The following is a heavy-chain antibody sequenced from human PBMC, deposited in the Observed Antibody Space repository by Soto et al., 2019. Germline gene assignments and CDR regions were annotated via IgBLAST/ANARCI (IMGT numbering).Heavy chain of an antibody. D-gene: IGHD3-10*01. CDR3: ERDPHIYGSGSLNWFDP. CDR2: IWYDGSNK. Sequence: GSLRLSCAASGXRFSSYRMHWVRQAPGKGLELVAFIWYDGSNKYYADSVKGRFTSSRDNSKNTLYLQMNSLRDEDTAVYYCERDPHIYGSGSLNWFDPWGQGTLGTVSS. CDR1: GXRFSSYR. V-gene: IGHV3-33*01. J-gene: IGHJ5*02.